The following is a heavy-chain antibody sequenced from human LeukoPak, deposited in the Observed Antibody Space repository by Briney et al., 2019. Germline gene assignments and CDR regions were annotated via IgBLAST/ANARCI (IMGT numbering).Heavy chain of an antibody. Sequence: ASVKVSCKVSGYTLTELSMHWVRQAPGKGLEWMGGFDPEDGETIYAQKFQGRVTMTEDTSTDTAYVELSSLRSEDTAVYYCATGPGYSYGYYFDYWGQGTLVTVSS. D-gene: IGHD5-18*01. CDR2: FDPEDGET. J-gene: IGHJ4*02. CDR1: GYTLTELS. V-gene: IGHV1-24*01. CDR3: ATGPGYSYGYYFDY.